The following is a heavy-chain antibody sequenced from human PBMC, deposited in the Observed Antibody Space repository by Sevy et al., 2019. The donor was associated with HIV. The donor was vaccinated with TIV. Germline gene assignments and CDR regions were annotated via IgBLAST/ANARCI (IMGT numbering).Heavy chain of an antibody. D-gene: IGHD3-22*01. CDR2: IKSKTDGGTT. J-gene: IGHJ6*02. CDR3: TGYYDSSGYSYYYYYYGMDV. V-gene: IGHV3-15*01. Sequence: GGSLRLSCAASGFTFSNAWMSWVRQAPGKGLEWVGCIKSKTDGGTTDYAAPVKGRFTISRDDSKNTLYLQMNSLKTEDTAVYYCTGYYDSSGYSYYYYYYGMDVWGQGTTVTVSS. CDR1: GFTFSNAW.